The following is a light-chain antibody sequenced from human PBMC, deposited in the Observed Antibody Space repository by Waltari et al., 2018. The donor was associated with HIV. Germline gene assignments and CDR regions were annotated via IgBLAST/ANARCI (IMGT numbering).Light chain of an antibody. V-gene: IGKV3-15*01. CDR3: QQYNNWPPT. Sequence: EIVMTQSPATLSVSPGERATLSCRASQSVSSNLPWYQQKPGQAPRLLIYGASTRATGIPARFSGSGSGTEFTLTISSLQSEDFAVRYCQQYNNWPPTFGQGTKVEIK. CDR1: QSVSSN. CDR2: GAS. J-gene: IGKJ1*01.